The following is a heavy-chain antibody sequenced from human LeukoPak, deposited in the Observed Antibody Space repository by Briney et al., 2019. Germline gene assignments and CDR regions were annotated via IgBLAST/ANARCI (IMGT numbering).Heavy chain of an antibody. Sequence: QTVSLTCTVSGGSISSGGYYWSWIRQHPGKGLEWIGYIYYSGSTNYNPSLKSRVTISVDTSKNQFSLKLSSVTAADTAVYYCARGASSGEAYGMDVWGQGTTV. CDR1: GGSISSGGYY. CDR2: IYYSGST. V-gene: IGHV4-31*03. D-gene: IGHD3-10*01. J-gene: IGHJ6*02. CDR3: ARGASSGEAYGMDV.